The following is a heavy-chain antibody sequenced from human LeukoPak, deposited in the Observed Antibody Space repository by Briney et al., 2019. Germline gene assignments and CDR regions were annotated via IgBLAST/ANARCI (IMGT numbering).Heavy chain of an antibody. D-gene: IGHD3-10*01. J-gene: IGHJ6*04. CDR2: IYYTGTT. CDR1: GGSISSGGYY. Sequence: SQTLSLTCTVSGGSISSGGYYWSWLRQHPGKGLEWIGHIYYTGTTYYNPSLKTRVTISVDTSKNQFSLELSSVTAADTAVYYCARDRKVWFGESFDYYGMDVWGKGTTVTVSS. V-gene: IGHV4-31*03. CDR3: ARDRKVWFGESFDYYGMDV.